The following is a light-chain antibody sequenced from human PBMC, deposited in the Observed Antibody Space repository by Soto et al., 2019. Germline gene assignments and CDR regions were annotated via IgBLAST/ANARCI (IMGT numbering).Light chain of an antibody. CDR1: QSVSSYY. V-gene: IGKV3-20*01. CDR2: AAS. Sequence: EIVWTQSPGTLSLSPGERATLSCRASQSVSSYYLAWYQQKPGQAPRLLIYAASSRATGIPDRFSGGGSGTDFTLTIRRLDPEDFAVYSCQQCGSSPWTFGQGTKVEI. CDR3: QQCGSSPWT. J-gene: IGKJ1*01.